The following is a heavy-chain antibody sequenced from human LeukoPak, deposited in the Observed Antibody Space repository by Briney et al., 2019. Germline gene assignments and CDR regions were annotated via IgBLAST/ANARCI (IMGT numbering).Heavy chain of an antibody. CDR3: AKEKSSGWHDAFDI. CDR1: GFTFSSYS. J-gene: IGHJ3*02. Sequence: GGSLRLSCAASGFTFSSYSMNWVHQAPGKGLEWVAFIRYDGTNKYYADSVKGRFTISRDDSKNTLYLQMSSLRAEDTAVYYCAKEKSSGWHDAFDIGGQGTTVTVSS. CDR2: IRYDGTNK. D-gene: IGHD6-19*01. V-gene: IGHV3-30*02.